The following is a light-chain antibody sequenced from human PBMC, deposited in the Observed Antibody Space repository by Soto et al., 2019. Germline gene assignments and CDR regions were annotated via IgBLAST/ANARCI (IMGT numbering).Light chain of an antibody. J-gene: IGKJ5*01. CDR2: DAS. V-gene: IGKV1-17*01. Sequence: DIQMTQSPSSLSAYVGDRVTITCRASQGITNDLGWYQQKPGKAPKRLIYDASSLESGVPSRFSGSGSGTDFTLTISCLQSEDFATYYCQQYYSYPPITFGQGTRLEIK. CDR1: QGITND. CDR3: QQYYSYPPIT.